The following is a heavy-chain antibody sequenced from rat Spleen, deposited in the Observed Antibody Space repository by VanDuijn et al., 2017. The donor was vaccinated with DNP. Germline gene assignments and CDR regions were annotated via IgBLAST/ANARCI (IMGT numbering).Heavy chain of an antibody. Sequence: QVQLKESGPGLVQPSQTLSLACTVSGFSLTSHHVHWVRQPSGKGLEWMGIIGTGGTTEYNPILKSRLSISRDTSKSQVFLRMNSLQSEETATYYCARDWDGYNIDYWGQGVMVTVSS. CDR2: IGTGGTT. V-gene: IGHV2-30*01. J-gene: IGHJ2*01. CDR3: ARDWDGYNIDY. D-gene: IGHD4-1*01. CDR1: GFSLTSHH.